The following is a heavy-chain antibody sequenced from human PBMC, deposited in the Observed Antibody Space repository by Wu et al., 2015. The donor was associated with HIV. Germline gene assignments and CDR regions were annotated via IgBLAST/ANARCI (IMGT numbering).Heavy chain of an antibody. V-gene: IGHV1-8*02. Sequence: QVQLVQSGVEVKKPGASVKVSCKASGYTFTNYDVNWVRQSTTQGLEWLGWMNADSGITGYARKFQGRVTMTRNTSISTAYMELSSLRSEDTAVYSCARAGGFCSGTSCLDLWGQGTLVTVFS. J-gene: IGHJ5*02. CDR1: GYTFTNYD. CDR2: MNADSGIT. CDR3: ARAGGFCSGTSCLDL. D-gene: IGHD2-2*03.